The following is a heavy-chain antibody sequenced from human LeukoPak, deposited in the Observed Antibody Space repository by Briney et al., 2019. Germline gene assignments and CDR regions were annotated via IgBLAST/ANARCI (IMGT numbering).Heavy chain of an antibody. Sequence: GGSLRLSCAASGFTFSSYWMSWVRQAPGKGLEWVANIKQDGSEKYYVDSVKGRFTISRDNAKNSLYLQMNSLRAEDTAVYYCARYWYDSSGYDVDYWGQGTLVTVSS. CDR2: IKQDGSEK. J-gene: IGHJ4*02. CDR1: GFTFSSYW. CDR3: ARYWYDSSGYDVDY. V-gene: IGHV3-7*01. D-gene: IGHD3-22*01.